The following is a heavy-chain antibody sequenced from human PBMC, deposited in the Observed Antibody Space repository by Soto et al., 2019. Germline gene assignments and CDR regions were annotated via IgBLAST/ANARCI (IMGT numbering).Heavy chain of an antibody. D-gene: IGHD6-6*01. CDR2: ISAYNGNT. Sequence: ASVKVSCKASGYTFTSYGISWVRQAPGQGLEWMGWISAYNGNTNYAQKLQGRVTMTTDTSTSTAYMELRSLRSDDTAVYYCARGSVGEARAFLAARPCDYWGQGTLVTVSS. J-gene: IGHJ4*02. CDR3: ARGSVGEARAFLAARPCDY. CDR1: GYTFTSYG. V-gene: IGHV1-18*01.